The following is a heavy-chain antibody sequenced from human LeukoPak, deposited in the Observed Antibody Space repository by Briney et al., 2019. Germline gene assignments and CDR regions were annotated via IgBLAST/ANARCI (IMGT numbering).Heavy chain of an antibody. D-gene: IGHD6-13*01. Sequence: PGGSLRLSCAASGFTFSNYWISWVRQAPGKGLEWVANIKEDGSEKYYVDSVKGRFIISRDNAKNSLYLQMNSLRAEDTAVYYCARRAGYSSSWYGGYYYYYYMDVWGKGTTVTVSS. CDR3: ARRAGYSSSWYGGYYYYYYMDV. CDR2: IKEDGSEK. CDR1: GFTFSNYW. V-gene: IGHV3-7*01. J-gene: IGHJ6*03.